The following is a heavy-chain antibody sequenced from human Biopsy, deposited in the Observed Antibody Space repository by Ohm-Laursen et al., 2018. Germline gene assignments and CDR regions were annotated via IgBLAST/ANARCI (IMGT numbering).Heavy chain of an antibody. Sequence: SLRLSCAASGFTFGRYSMNWIRQAPGKGLEWVSGIGGSGGSTYYADSVRGRFTISRDNSESTLYLQMNSLRADDTAVYYCARGGIVSVHSYGRMGLFYFDSWGQGILVTVAS. CDR1: GFTFGRYS. V-gene: IGHV3-23*01. CDR2: IGGSGGST. J-gene: IGHJ4*02. D-gene: IGHD5-18*01. CDR3: ARGGIVSVHSYGRMGLFYFDS.